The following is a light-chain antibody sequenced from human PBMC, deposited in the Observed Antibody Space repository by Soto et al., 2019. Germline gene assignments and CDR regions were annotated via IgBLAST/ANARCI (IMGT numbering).Light chain of an antibody. CDR1: SSDVGGYNY. V-gene: IGLV2-14*03. Sequence: QSVLTQPASVSGSPGQSLTISCTGTSSDVGGYNYVSWYQHHPGKAPKLIIYDVSYRPSGVSNRFYGYKAGNTASLTISGLQAEDEADYYCSSYTSSSTLSVFGTGTKLTVL. CDR2: DVS. CDR3: SSYTSSSTLSV. J-gene: IGLJ1*01.